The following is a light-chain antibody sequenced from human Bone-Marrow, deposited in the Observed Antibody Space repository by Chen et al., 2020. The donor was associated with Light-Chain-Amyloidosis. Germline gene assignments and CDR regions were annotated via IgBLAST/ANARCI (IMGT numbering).Light chain of an antibody. CDR1: SGSIATNY. CDR2: EDD. CDR3: ESYQGSSQGV. Sequence: NFMLTQPHSVSESPGKTVIISCTRSSGSIATNYVQWYQQRPGSSPTTVIYEDDQRPAGVPDRFSRSFDRSSNSASLTISGLKTEEEADYYCESYQGSSQGVFGGGTKLTVL. V-gene: IGLV6-57*01. J-gene: IGLJ3*02.